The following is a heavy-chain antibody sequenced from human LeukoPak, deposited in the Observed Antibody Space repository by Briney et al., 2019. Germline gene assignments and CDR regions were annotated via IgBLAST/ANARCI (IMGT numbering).Heavy chain of an antibody. V-gene: IGHV3-21*01. Sequence: GGSLRLSCAASGFTFSSYSMNWVRQAPGKGLEWVSCISSSRSYIYYADSVKGRFTISRDNAKNLLFLQMNSLRAEDTAVYYCARDVGDTSADDAFDIWGQGTMVTVSS. CDR1: GFTFSSYS. J-gene: IGHJ3*02. D-gene: IGHD3-22*01. CDR3: ARDVGDTSADDAFDI. CDR2: ISSSRSYI.